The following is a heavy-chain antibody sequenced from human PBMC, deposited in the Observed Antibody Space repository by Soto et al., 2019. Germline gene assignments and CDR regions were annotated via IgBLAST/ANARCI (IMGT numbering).Heavy chain of an antibody. V-gene: IGHV3-21*01. CDR1: GFTFSSYS. Sequence: ESVGGLVKPGGSLRLSCAASGFTFSSYSMNWVRQAPGKGLEWVSSISSSSSYIYYADSVKGRFTISRDNAKNSLYLQMNSLRAEDTAVYYCAREDIVVVPAATYYYMDVWGKGTTVTVSS. CDR3: AREDIVVVPAATYYYMDV. D-gene: IGHD2-2*01. J-gene: IGHJ6*03. CDR2: ISSSSSYI.